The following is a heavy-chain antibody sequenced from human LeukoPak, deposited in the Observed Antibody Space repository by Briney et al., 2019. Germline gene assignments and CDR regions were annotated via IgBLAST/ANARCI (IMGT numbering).Heavy chain of an antibody. Sequence: ASLKVSCKDSRYTFTSYGISWVRPAPEQGLERMGWISAYNGNTHYAQKPQGRVTMTTDTSTSTAYMELRRLRSDDTAVYYCARSAEYYYDSSGYDMPYYFDYWGQGTLVTVSS. CDR2: ISAYNGNT. D-gene: IGHD3-22*01. CDR3: ARSAEYYYDSSGYDMPYYFDY. V-gene: IGHV1-18*01. CDR1: RYTFTSYG. J-gene: IGHJ4*02.